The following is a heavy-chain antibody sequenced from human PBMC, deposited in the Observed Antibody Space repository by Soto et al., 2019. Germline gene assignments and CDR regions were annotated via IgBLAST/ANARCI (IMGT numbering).Heavy chain of an antibody. CDR2: IYYSGST. Sequence: SETLSLTCTVSGGSISSYYWSWIRQPPGKGLEWIGYIYYSGSTNYNPSLKSRVTISVDRSKNQFSLKLSSVTAADTAVYYCARRENYGDYGFDYWGQGTLVTVSS. J-gene: IGHJ4*02. CDR3: ARRENYGDYGFDY. D-gene: IGHD4-17*01. V-gene: IGHV4-59*08. CDR1: GGSISSYY.